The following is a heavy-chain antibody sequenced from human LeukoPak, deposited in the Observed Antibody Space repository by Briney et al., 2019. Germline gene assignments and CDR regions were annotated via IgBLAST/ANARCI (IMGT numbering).Heavy chain of an antibody. Sequence: SVKVSCKASGYTFTSYDISWVRQAPGQGLEWMGGIIPIFGTANYAQKFQGRVTITTDESTSTAYMELSSLRSEDTAVYYCARDLQGPYYYYMDVWGKGTTVTVSS. J-gene: IGHJ6*03. CDR3: ARDLQGPYYYYMDV. D-gene: IGHD4-11*01. CDR2: IIPIFGTA. CDR1: GYTFTSYD. V-gene: IGHV1-69*05.